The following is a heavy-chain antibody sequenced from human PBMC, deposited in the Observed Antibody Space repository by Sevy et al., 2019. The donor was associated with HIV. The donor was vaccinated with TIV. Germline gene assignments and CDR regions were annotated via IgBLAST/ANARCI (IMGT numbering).Heavy chain of an antibody. V-gene: IGHV3-11*01. J-gene: IGHJ5*02. CDR2: ISGSGSTI. Sequence: GGSLRLSCTASGFTFSDYYMTWIRQAPGKGPEWVSYISGSGSTIEYADSVKGRFTILRDNAKKSLYLQMKSLRDDDTAVYYCARAAGWLDPWGQGTLVTVSS. CDR3: ARAAGWLDP. CDR1: GFTFSDYY.